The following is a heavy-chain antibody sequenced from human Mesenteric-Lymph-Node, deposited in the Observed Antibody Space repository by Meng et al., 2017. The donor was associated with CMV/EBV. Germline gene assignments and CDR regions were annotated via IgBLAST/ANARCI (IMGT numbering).Heavy chain of an antibody. J-gene: IGHJ6*02. V-gene: IGHV4-31*03. CDR2: IYYSGST. Sequence: SETLSLTCTVSGGSISSGGYYWSWIRQHPGKGLEWIGYIYYSGSTYYNPSLKSRVTISVDTSKNQFSLKLSSVTAADTAVYYCAREPRAGLAAPISRYGMDVWGQGTTVTVSS. D-gene: IGHD6-13*01. CDR3: AREPRAGLAAPISRYGMDV. CDR1: GGSISSGGYY.